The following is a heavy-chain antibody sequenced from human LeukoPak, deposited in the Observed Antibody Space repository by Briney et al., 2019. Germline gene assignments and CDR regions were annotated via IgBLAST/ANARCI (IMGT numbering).Heavy chain of an antibody. J-gene: IGHJ4*02. CDR2: INPRSDST. Sequence: ASVKVSCKTSGYTFIDHYIHWVRQAPGHGLQYMGWINPRSDSTHYAQEFQGRVTLTRDTSISTVSMELSALRPDDTAAYYCARGADFYGSGPREYWGQGTLVTVSS. CDR1: GYTFIDHY. D-gene: IGHD3-10*01. V-gene: IGHV1-2*02. CDR3: ARGADFYGSGPREY.